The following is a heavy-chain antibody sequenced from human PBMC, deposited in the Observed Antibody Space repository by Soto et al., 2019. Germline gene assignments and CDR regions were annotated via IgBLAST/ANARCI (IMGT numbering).Heavy chain of an antibody. CDR2: ISYDGSNK. CDR3: AKLGRVPRWWEPADTPYYFDY. CDR1: GFTFSSYG. V-gene: IGHV3-30*18. J-gene: IGHJ4*02. Sequence: VQLVESGGGVVQPGRSLRLSCAASGFTFSSYGMHWVRQAPGKGLEWVAVISYDGSNKYYADSVKGRFTISRDNSKNTLYLQMNSLRAEDTAVYYCAKLGRVPRWWEPADTPYYFDYWGQGTLVTVSS. D-gene: IGHD1-26*01.